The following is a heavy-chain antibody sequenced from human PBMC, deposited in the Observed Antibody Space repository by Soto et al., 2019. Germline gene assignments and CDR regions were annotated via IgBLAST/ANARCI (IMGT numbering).Heavy chain of an antibody. Sequence: SETLSLTCAVAGGSINNHKWWSWVRQPPGKGLEWIGEIYPSGSTDYNSSLKRRVTVSVDKSKNQFSLKLSSVTAADTAVYYCARRDSGSAPFDYWGQGTLVTVS. V-gene: IGHV4-4*02. D-gene: IGHD1-26*01. CDR1: GGSINNHKW. J-gene: IGHJ4*02. CDR3: ARRDSGSAPFDY. CDR2: IYPSGST.